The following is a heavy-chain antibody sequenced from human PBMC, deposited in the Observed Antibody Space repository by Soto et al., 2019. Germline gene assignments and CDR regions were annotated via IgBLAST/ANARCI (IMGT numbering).Heavy chain of an antibody. D-gene: IGHD7-27*01. CDR1: GLTFSNYA. J-gene: IGHJ4*02. V-gene: IGHV3-30-3*01. CDR3: ARDGDYYFDY. CDR2: ISYDGSNK. Sequence: QVQLVESGGGVVQPGRSLRLSCAVSGLTFSNYAMHWVRQAPGKGLEWVAMISYDGSNKYYADSVKGRFTISRDNSKNTLYLQMDSLRAEDTAVYYCARDGDYYFDYWGQGTLVTVSS.